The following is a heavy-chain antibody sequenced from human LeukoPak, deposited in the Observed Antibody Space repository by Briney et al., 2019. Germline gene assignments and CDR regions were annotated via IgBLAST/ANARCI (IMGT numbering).Heavy chain of an antibody. CDR2: IYYGGSP. J-gene: IGHJ5*02. Sequence: KPSETLSLTCNVSGGSISTTTNSWGWAWIRQRPTKGLEWIGSIYYGGSPYYTSSLKSRVTISVDTSKNQFSLKLASLTDADTAVYYCARRPIVGSTGFYFDPWGPGTLVTVSS. D-gene: IGHD1-26*01. V-gene: IGHV4-39*01. CDR1: GGSISTTTNS. CDR3: ARRPIVGSTGFYFDP.